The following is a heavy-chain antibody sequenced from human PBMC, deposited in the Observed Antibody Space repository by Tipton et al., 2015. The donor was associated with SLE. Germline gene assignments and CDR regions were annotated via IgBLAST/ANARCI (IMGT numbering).Heavy chain of an antibody. D-gene: IGHD3-9*01. CDR2: IDPSGGFT. V-gene: IGHV1-46*01. Sequence: QLVQSGAEVKTPGASLKVSCKASGYTFTSYNVNWVRQAPEQGLEWMGIIDPSGGFTTYAQKFQGRITMTRDTSTRTLYMELRSLTSEDAAVYYCAREVDASDIWGQGTMVTVSS. CDR1: GYTFTSYN. J-gene: IGHJ3*02. CDR3: AREVDASDI.